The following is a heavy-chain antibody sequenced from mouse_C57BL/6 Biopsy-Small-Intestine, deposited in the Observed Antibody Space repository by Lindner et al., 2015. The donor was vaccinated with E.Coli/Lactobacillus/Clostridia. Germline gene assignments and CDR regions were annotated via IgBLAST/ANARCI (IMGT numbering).Heavy chain of an antibody. Sequence: VQLQESGPELVKPGASVKISCKASGYAFSSSWMNWVKQRPGKGLEWIGRIYPGDGDTNYNGKFKGKATLAADKSSSTAYMQLSSLTSEDSAVYFCAREGDDYDEAWFAYWGQGTLVTVSA. V-gene: IGHV1-82*01. CDR2: IYPGDGDT. CDR3: AREGDDYDEAWFAY. J-gene: IGHJ3*01. D-gene: IGHD2-4*01. CDR1: GYAFSSSW.